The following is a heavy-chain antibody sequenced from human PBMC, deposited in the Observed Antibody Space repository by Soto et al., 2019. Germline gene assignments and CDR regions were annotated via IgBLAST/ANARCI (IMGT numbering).Heavy chain of an antibody. CDR2: ISGSGGST. D-gene: IGHD1-26*01. Sequence: GGSLRLSCAASGFTFSSYAMSWVRQAPGKGLEWVSAISGSGGSTYYADSVKGRFTISRDNSKNTLYLQMNSLRAEDKAVYYCANVSPGGIVGATTGDDQEDYYYYGMDVWGQGTTVTVSS. CDR3: ANVSPGGIVGATTGDDQEDYYYYGMDV. CDR1: GFTFSSYA. J-gene: IGHJ6*02. V-gene: IGHV3-23*01.